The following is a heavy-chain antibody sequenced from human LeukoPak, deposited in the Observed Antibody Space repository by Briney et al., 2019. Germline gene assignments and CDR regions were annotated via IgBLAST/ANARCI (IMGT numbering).Heavy chain of an antibody. CDR3: ARASGVVPAAIIDY. CDR1: GYTFTSYG. V-gene: IGHV1-18*01. J-gene: IGHJ4*02. CDR2: ISAYNGNT. Sequence: ASVKVSCKASGYTFTSYGINWVRQAPGQGLEWMGWISAYNGNTNYAQKLRGRVTMTTDTPTSTAYMELRSLRSDDTAVYYCARASGVVPAAIIDYWGQGTLVTVSS. D-gene: IGHD2-2*01.